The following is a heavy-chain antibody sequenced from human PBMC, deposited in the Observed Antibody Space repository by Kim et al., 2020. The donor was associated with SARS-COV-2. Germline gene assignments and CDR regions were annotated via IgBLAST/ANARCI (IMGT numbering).Heavy chain of an antibody. CDR3: ARGGIAARRRFYAFDI. D-gene: IGHD6-6*01. V-gene: IGHV4-34*01. J-gene: IGHJ3*02. CDR1: GGSFSGYY. CDR2: INHSGST. Sequence: SETLSLTCAVYGGSFSGYYWSWIRQPPGKGLEWIGEINHSGSTNYNPSLKSRVTISVDTSKNQFSLKLSSVTAADTAVYYCARGGIAARRRFYAFDIWGQGTMVTVSS.